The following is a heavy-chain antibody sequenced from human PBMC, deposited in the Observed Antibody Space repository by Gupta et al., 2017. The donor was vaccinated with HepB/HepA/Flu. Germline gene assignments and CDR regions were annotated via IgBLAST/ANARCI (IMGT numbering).Heavy chain of an antibody. CDR2: INQGGSEK. D-gene: IGHD3-10*01. V-gene: IGHV3-7*01. Sequence: EVQLVESGGGLVQSGGSLRLSCAASGFTFNYYLMNWVRQAPGKGLEWVANINQGGSEKDYVDSVKGRFTISRDNAKNSLYLQMNSLRAEDTAVYYCARGRGHDSWGQGTLVTVSS. CDR3: ARGRGHDS. CDR1: GFTFNYYL. J-gene: IGHJ4*02.